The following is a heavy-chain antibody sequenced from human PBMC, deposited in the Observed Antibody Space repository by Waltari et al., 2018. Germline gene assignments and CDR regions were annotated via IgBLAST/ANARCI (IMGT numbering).Heavy chain of an antibody. Sequence: QIQLVQSGPEVKKPGASVKVSCKTSGYTFTKFGISWVRQAPGHVLEWMGWVNTDNANGKSVLRLQDRLILTRDRSTNTVYMEVRSLTYDDTAVYFWVRGEFDFWSGYYTMGDVDYWGQGTLVTVSS. J-gene: IGHJ4*02. CDR1: GYTFTKFG. CDR2: VNTDNANG. D-gene: IGHD3-3*01. CDR3: VRGEFDFWSGYYTMGDVDY. V-gene: IGHV1-18*04.